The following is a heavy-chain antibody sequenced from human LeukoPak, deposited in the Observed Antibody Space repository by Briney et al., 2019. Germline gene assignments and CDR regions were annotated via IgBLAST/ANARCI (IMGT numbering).Heavy chain of an antibody. CDR2: IIPIFGTA. D-gene: IGHD4-17*01. CDR1: GGTFSSYA. V-gene: IGHV1-69*05. CDR3: ARGTTVTTYDWFDP. J-gene: IGHJ5*02. Sequence: ASVKVSCKASGGTFSSYAISWVRQAPGQGLEWMGGIIPIFGTANYAQKFQGRVTITTDESTSTAYMELSSLRSEDTAVCYCARGTTVTTYDWFDPWGQGTLVTVSS.